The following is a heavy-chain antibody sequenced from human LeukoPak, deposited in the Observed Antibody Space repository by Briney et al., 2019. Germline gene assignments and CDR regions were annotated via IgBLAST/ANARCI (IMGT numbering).Heavy chain of an antibody. CDR1: GFTFSSYA. V-gene: IGHV3-30-3*01. D-gene: IGHD2-2*01. CDR2: ISYDGSNK. Sequence: GGSLRLSCAASGFTFSSYAMHWVRQAPGKGLEWVAVISYDGSNKYYADSVKGRFTISRDNSKDTLYLQMNSLRAEDTAVYYCARGGVVVPAAPYFDYWGQGTLVTVSS. J-gene: IGHJ4*02. CDR3: ARGGVVVPAAPYFDY.